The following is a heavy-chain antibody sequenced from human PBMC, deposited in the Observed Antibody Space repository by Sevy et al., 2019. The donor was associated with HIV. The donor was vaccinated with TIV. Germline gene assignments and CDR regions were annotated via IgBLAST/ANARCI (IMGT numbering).Heavy chain of an antibody. CDR3: AKDAFEVRGVLSSRGMPTYYHAMDL. Sequence: GGSLRLSCAASGFTFGSYDMYWVRQTPGKGVEWVALISFYGSNKEYADSVKGRFTISRDNSKNTVYLQMSSLKPEDTAVYYCAKDAFEVRGVLSSRGMPTYYHAMDLWGQGTTVTVSS. D-gene: IGHD3-10*01. J-gene: IGHJ6*02. CDR2: ISFYGSNK. CDR1: GFTFGSYD. V-gene: IGHV3-30*18.